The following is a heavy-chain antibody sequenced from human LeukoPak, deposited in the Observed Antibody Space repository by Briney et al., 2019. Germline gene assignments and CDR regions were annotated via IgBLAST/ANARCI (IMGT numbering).Heavy chain of an antibody. Sequence: SGTLSLTCTVSGVSVSSGSSYWSWVRQPPGKGLEWIGYMYYTGSTNYNPSLKSRVTISINTSTNQFSLKLSSVTAADRAAYYCARLRFGDYPYYFDYWGQGTLVTVSS. CDR1: GVSVSSGSSY. J-gene: IGHJ4*02. D-gene: IGHD3-10*01. V-gene: IGHV4-61*01. CDR2: MYYTGST. CDR3: ARLRFGDYPYYFDY.